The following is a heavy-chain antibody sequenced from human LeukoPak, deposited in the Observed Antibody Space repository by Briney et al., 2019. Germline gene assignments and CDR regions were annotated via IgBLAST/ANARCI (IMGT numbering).Heavy chain of an antibody. V-gene: IGHV1-2*06. D-gene: IGHD2-15*01. CDR2: INPNSGGT. J-gene: IGHJ4*02. CDR1: GYTFTGYY. Sequence: ASVKVSCKASGYTFTGYYMHWVRQAPGQGLEWMGRINPNSGGTNYAQKFQGRVTMTRDTSISTAYMELSRLRSDDTAVYYCARGYCSGGSCFYLDYWGQGTLVTVSS. CDR3: ARGYCSGGSCFYLDY.